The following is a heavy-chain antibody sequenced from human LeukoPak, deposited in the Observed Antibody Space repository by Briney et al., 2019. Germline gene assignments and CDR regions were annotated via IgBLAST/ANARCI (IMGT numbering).Heavy chain of an antibody. Sequence: ASVKVSCKASGYTFTSHVINWVRQAPGQGLEWMGIINVSGDSTSYAQKFQGRVTMTRDMSTSTVYMELSSLRSEDTAVYYCARGGYSGSPYNFFDPWGQGTLVTVSS. J-gene: IGHJ5*02. D-gene: IGHD1-26*01. CDR3: ARGGYSGSPYNFFDP. CDR2: INVSGDST. V-gene: IGHV1-46*01. CDR1: GYTFTSHV.